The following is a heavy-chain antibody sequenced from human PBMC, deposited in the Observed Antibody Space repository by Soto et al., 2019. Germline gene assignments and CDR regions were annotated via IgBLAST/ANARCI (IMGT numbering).Heavy chain of an antibody. D-gene: IGHD3-3*01. V-gene: IGHV4-61*01. CDR2: ISHSGST. Sequence: QLQLQESGPGLVKPSETLSLTCTVSGDSVSSDSYYWSWIRQPPGKALEWIGYISHSGSTSYNPSLQSRVTLSINTSKNQFSLNLTSVTAADTAMYYCAREGGVLRLSNWLDPWGQGNLVTVSS. J-gene: IGHJ5*02. CDR1: GDSVSSDSYY. CDR3: AREGGVLRLSNWLDP.